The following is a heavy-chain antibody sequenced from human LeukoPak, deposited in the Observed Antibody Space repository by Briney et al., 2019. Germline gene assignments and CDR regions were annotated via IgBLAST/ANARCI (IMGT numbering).Heavy chain of an antibody. CDR2: ISSAGTYI. D-gene: IGHD6-13*01. J-gene: IGHJ2*01. Sequence: PGGSLRLSCAASGFIFSSYSMNWVRQAPGKGLEWVSSISSAGTYIYYADSLKGRFTISRDNAKNSLYLQLNSLRAEDTAVYYCARAEATAGTDWYFDLWGRGTLVTASS. V-gene: IGHV3-21*01. CDR1: GFIFSSYS. CDR3: ARAEATAGTDWYFDL.